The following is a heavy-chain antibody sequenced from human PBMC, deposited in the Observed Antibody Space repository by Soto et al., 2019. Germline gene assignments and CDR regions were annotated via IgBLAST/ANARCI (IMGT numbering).Heavy chain of an antibody. D-gene: IGHD1-26*01. J-gene: IGHJ4*02. CDR2: IFINGNT. CDR3: ARSGGSYNFDS. V-gene: IGHV4-4*07. Sequence: SETLSLTCTVSSGSVSTYYWSWIRQPAGKGLEWIGRIFINGNTNYSPSLRSRVTMSVDTSKGQFSLNLTSVTAADTAVYFCARSGGSYNFDSWGQGILVTVS. CDR1: SGSVSTYY.